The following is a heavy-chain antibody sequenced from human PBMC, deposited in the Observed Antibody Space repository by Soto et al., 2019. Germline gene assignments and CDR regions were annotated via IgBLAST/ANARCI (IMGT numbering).Heavy chain of an antibody. Sequence: QVQLVQSGAEVKKPGASVKVSCKASGYTFTSYYMHWVRQAPGQGLEWMGIINPSGGSTSYAQKFQGRVTMTRDTSTSIVYMELSSLRSEDTAVYYCARGGGYVGYCSGGSCQDFDYWGQGTLVTVSS. J-gene: IGHJ4*02. V-gene: IGHV1-46*01. D-gene: IGHD2-15*01. CDR2: INPSGGST. CDR1: GYTFTSYY. CDR3: ARGGGYVGYCSGGSCQDFDY.